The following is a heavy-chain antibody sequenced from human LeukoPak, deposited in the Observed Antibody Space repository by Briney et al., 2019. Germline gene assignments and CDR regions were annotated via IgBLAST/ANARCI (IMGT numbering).Heavy chain of an antibody. V-gene: IGHV3-74*01. CDR2: INGDGSST. CDR3: ASATVYDSSGYYYFDY. J-gene: IGHJ4*02. CDR1: GFAFSSCW. Sequence: GGSLRLSCAASGFAFSSCWMHWVRQAPGKGLVWVSRINGDGSSTGYADSVKGRFTISRDNSKNTLYLQMNSLRAEDTAVYYCASATVYDSSGYYYFDYWGQGTLVTVSS. D-gene: IGHD3-22*01.